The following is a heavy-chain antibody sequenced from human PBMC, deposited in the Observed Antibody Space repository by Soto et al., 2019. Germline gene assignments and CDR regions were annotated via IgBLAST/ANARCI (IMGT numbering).Heavy chain of an antibody. CDR2: INSDGSST. CDR3: ARDQGVATIPNYYYYYGMDV. Sequence: GGSLRLSCAASGFTFSSYWMHWVRQAPGKGLVWVSRINSDGSSTSYADSVKGRFTISRDNAKNTLYLQMSSLRAEDTAVYYCARDQGVATIPNYYYYYGMDVWGQGTTVTVSS. CDR1: GFTFSSYW. D-gene: IGHD5-12*01. V-gene: IGHV3-74*01. J-gene: IGHJ6*02.